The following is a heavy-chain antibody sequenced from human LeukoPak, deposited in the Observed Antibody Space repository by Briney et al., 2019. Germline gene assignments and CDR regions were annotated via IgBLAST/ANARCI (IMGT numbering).Heavy chain of an antibody. Sequence: PGGSLRLSCAASGFTFSSYAMSWVRQAPGKGLEWVSSISSSSSYIYYADSVKGRFTISRDNAKNSLYLQMNSLRAEDTAVYYCARDTGELFDYWGQGTLVTVSS. CDR2: ISSSSSYI. J-gene: IGHJ4*02. D-gene: IGHD1-26*01. CDR3: ARDTGELFDY. CDR1: GFTFSSYA. V-gene: IGHV3-21*04.